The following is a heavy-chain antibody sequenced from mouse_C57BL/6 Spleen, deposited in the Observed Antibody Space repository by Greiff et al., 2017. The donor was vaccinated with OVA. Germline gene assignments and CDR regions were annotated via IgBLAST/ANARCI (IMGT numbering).Heavy chain of an antibody. J-gene: IGHJ1*03. CDR1: GYTFTDYY. CDR2: IFPGSGST. CDR3: ARSGDYGSSSYWYFDV. D-gene: IGHD1-1*01. V-gene: IGHV1-75*01. Sequence: QVQLQQSGPELVKPGASVKISCKASGYTFTDYYINWVKQRPGQGLEWIGWIFPGSGSTYYNEKFKGKATLTVDKSSSTAYMLLSSLTSEDSAVYFCARSGDYGSSSYWYFDVWGTGTTVTVSS.